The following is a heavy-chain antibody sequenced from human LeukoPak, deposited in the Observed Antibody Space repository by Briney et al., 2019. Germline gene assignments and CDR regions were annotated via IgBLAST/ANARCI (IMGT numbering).Heavy chain of an antibody. D-gene: IGHD2-15*01. CDR1: GGSISSYY. Sequence: SETLSLTCTVSGGSISSYYWSWIRQPPGKGLEWIGYIYYSGSTNYNPSLKSRVTISVDTSKNQFSLKLSSVTAADTAVYYCARGGIVVVVAANQPLSRGMDVWGQGTTVTVSS. V-gene: IGHV4-59*12. J-gene: IGHJ6*02. CDR3: ARGGIVVVVAANQPLSRGMDV. CDR2: IYYSGST.